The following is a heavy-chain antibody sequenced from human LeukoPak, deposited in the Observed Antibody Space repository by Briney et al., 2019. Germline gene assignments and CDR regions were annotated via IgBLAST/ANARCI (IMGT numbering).Heavy chain of an antibody. CDR3: ARVRRYSSSWYPGDFDY. D-gene: IGHD6-13*01. CDR1: GGSISSGDYY. J-gene: IGHJ4*02. CDR2: IYYSGST. V-gene: IGHV4-30-4*08. Sequence: SQTLSLTCTVSGGSISSGDYYWSWIRQPPGKGLEWIGYIYYSGSTYYNPSLKSRVTISVDTSKNQFSLKLSSVTAADTAVYYCARVRRYSSSWYPGDFDYWGQGTLVTVSS.